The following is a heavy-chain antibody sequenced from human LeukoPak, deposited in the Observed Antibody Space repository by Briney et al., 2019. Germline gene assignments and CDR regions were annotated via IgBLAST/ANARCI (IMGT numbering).Heavy chain of an antibody. V-gene: IGHV1-69*13. CDR2: IIPIFGTA. CDR3: AREEGVGATSGGFDY. J-gene: IGHJ4*02. CDR1: GGTFSSYA. Sequence: GASVKVSCKASGGTFSSYAISWVRQAPGQGLEWMGGIIPIFGTANYAQKFQGRVTITADESTSTAYMELSSLRSEDTAVYYCAREEGVGATSGGFDYWGQGTLVTVSS. D-gene: IGHD1-26*01.